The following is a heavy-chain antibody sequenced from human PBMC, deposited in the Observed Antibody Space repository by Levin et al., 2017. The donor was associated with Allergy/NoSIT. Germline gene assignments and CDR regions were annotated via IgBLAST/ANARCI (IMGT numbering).Heavy chain of an antibody. CDR3: ARDNSSSWLRGTDVDY. CDR1: GFTFSSYS. Sequence: GGSLRLSCAASGFTFSSYSMNWVRQAPGKGLEWVSSISSSSSYIYYADSVKGRFTISRDNAKNSLYLQMNSLRAEDTAVYYCARDNSSSWLRGTDVDYWGQGTLVTVSS. J-gene: IGHJ4*02. V-gene: IGHV3-21*01. CDR2: ISSSSSYI. D-gene: IGHD6-13*01.